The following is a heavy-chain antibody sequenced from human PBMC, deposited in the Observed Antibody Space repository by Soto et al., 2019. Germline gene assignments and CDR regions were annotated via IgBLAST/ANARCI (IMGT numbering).Heavy chain of an antibody. V-gene: IGHV3-7*01. CDR1: GFTFSSYW. CDR2: IKQDGSEK. Sequence: GGSLRLSCAASGFTFSSYWMSWVRQAPGKGLEWVANIKQDGSEKYYVDSVKGRFTISRDNAKNSLYLQMNSLRAEDTAVYYCARVYGDYSPAEYFQHWGQGTLVTVSS. J-gene: IGHJ1*01. CDR3: ARVYGDYSPAEYFQH. D-gene: IGHD4-17*01.